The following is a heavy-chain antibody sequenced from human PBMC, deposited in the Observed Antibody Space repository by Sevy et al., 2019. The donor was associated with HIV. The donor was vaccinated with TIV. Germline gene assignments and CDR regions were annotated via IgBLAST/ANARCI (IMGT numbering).Heavy chain of an antibody. J-gene: IGHJ6*02. CDR3: ARRPDLGVVILTGVLDV. D-gene: IGHD3-3*01. CDR2: ISGSGGNT. V-gene: IGHV3-23*01. CDR1: GFSFSSYA. Sequence: GGSLRLSCAASGFSFSSYAMSWVRQTPGKGLQWVSVISGSGGNTYYADSVKGRFTIFRDNSRNTVYLQMNSLRAEDTAVYYCARRPDLGVVILTGVLDVWGQGTTVTVSS.